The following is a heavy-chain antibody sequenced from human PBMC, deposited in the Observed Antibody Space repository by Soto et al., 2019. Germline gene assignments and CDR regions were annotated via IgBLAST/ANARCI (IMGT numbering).Heavy chain of an antibody. D-gene: IGHD3-16*02. CDR3: ARDLGIWGSYRHNWFDP. V-gene: IGHV4-34*01. Sequence: SETLSLTCAGYGGSFSGYYWSWIRQPPGKGLEWIGEINHSGSTNYNPSLKSRVTISVDTSKNQFSLKLSSVTAADTAVYYCARDLGIWGSYRHNWFDPWGQGTLXTVSS. J-gene: IGHJ5*02. CDR1: GGSFSGYY. CDR2: INHSGST.